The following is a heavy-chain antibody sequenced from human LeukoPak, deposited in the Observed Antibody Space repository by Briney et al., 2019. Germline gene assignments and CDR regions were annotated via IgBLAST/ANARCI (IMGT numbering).Heavy chain of an antibody. V-gene: IGHV3-15*01. CDR3: TTDDYVWGSYRSY. D-gene: IGHD3-16*02. J-gene: IGHJ4*02. Sequence: GGSLRLSCAASGFTFSNAWMSWVRQAPGKGLEWVGRIKSKTDGGTTDYAAPVKGRFTISRDDSKNTLYLQMNSLKTVDTAVYYCTTDDYVWGSYRSYWGQGTLVTVSS. CDR1: GFTFSNAW. CDR2: IKSKTDGGTT.